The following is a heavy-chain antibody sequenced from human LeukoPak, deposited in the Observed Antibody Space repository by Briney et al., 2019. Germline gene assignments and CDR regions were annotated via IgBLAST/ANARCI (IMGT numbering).Heavy chain of an antibody. CDR1: GGSISPYY. CDR3: VRDKGHFDVDY. D-gene: IGHD3-9*01. Sequence: SETLSLTCTVSGGSISPYYWSWIRQPPGKGLEWIAYIFYNGNTNYNPSLKSRVTISLDTSKKQFSLKVSSVTAADTAVYYCVRDKGHFDVDYWGQGTLVTVSS. V-gene: IGHV4-59*01. CDR2: IFYNGNT. J-gene: IGHJ4*02.